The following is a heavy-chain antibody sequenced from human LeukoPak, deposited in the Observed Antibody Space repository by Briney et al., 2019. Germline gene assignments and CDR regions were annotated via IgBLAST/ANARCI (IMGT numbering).Heavy chain of an antibody. CDR3: ARDRRLDY. CDR1: GFTFTDYY. CDR2: ISTTSSYT. J-gene: IGHJ4*02. Sequence: KPGGSLRLSCAASGFTFTDYYMTWIRQAPGKGLEWVSYISTTSSYTNCAISVKGRFTISRDNAENSVYLQMDSLRVEDTAVYYCARDRRLDYWGQGTLVTVSS. V-gene: IGHV3-11*05.